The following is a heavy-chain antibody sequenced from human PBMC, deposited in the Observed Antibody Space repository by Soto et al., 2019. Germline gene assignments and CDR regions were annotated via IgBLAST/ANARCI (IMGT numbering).Heavy chain of an antibody. CDR1: GGSISSGGYY. Sequence: LSLTCPVSGGSISSGGYYWSWIRQHPGKGLEWIGYIYYSGSTYYNPSLKSRVTISVDTSKNQFSLKLSSVTAADTAVYYCAREGDSSGYYYSRGIDYWGQGTLVTVSS. CDR3: AREGDSSGYYYSRGIDY. V-gene: IGHV4-31*03. J-gene: IGHJ4*02. D-gene: IGHD3-22*01. CDR2: IYYSGST.